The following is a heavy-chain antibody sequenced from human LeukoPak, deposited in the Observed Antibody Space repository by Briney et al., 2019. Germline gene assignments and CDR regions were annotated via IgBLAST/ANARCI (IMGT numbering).Heavy chain of an antibody. Sequence: SETLSLTCTVPGGSISSHYWSWIRQPPGKGLEWIGYIYYSGSTNYNPSLKSRVTISVDTSKNQFSLKLSSVTAADTAVYYCARDCDGGCFDYWGQGTLVTVSS. CDR2: IYYSGST. CDR3: ARDCDGGCFDY. V-gene: IGHV4-59*11. CDR1: GGSISSHY. J-gene: IGHJ4*02.